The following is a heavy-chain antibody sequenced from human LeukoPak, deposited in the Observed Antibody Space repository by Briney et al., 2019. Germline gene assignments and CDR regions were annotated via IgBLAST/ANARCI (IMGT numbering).Heavy chain of an antibody. CDR2: IRYDGSNK. Sequence: GGSLRLSCAASGFTFSSYGMHWVRQAPGKGLEWVAFIRYDGSNKYYADSVKGRFTISRDNSKNTLYLQMNSLRAGDTAVYYCAKNVRFWSRHYFDYWGQGTLVTVSS. D-gene: IGHD2-8*02. V-gene: IGHV3-30*02. CDR3: AKNVRFWSRHYFDY. J-gene: IGHJ4*02. CDR1: GFTFSSYG.